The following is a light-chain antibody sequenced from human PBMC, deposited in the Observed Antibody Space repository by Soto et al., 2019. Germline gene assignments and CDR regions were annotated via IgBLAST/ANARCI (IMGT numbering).Light chain of an antibody. V-gene: IGKV4-1*01. J-gene: IGKJ1*01. CDR3: HQYYSIPWP. Sequence: DIVMTQSPDSLAVSLGERATINCKSSQSVLYSSNNKNYFAWYQQKPGQPPKLLIYWASTRESGVPDRFSGSGSGTDFTLTISSLRAEDVAVYYCHQYYSIPWPFCQGTKVAIK. CDR1: QSVLYSSNNKNY. CDR2: WAS.